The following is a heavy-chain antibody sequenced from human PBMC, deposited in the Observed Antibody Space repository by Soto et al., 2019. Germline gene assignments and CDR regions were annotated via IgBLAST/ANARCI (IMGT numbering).Heavy chain of an antibody. J-gene: IGHJ4*02. CDR1: GYPFSDSY. D-gene: IGHD1-1*01. CDR3: AREPATAKPEGVDF. V-gene: IGHV1-2*02. Sequence: KVSCKASGYPFSDSYINWVRQAPGQGLEWMGWINPNSGGTKYAPKFQGGVTMTRDTSITTAYMELSRLRSGDTAVYYCAREPATAKPEGVDFWGQGTLVTVSS. CDR2: INPNSGGT.